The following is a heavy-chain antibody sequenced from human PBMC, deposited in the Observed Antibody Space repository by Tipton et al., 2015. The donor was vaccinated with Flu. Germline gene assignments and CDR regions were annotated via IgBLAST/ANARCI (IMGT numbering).Heavy chain of an antibody. V-gene: IGHV4-59*01. CDR2: IYYSGNT. CDR1: GGSISSYY. J-gene: IGHJ4*02. D-gene: IGHD2-21*02. Sequence: TLSLTCTVSGGSISSYYWSWIRQPPGKGLEWIGYIYYSGNTNQNPSLKSRVTISVDTSKNQFSLKLSSVTAADTAVYYCARRYCTSGGACYYLDYWGQGTLVTVSS. CDR3: ARRYCTSGGACYYLDY.